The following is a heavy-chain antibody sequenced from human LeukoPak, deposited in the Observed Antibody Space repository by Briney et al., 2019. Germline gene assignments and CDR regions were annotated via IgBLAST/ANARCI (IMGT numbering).Heavy chain of an antibody. CDR1: GYTFISYD. Sequence: AASVKVSCKASGYTFISYDINWVRQATGQGLEWMGWMNPSSGNTGYGQKFQGRVTMTRNTSITTAYMELSSLRSEDTAVYYRARALEVDGGSDYWGQGTLVTVSS. V-gene: IGHV1-8*01. CDR2: MNPSSGNT. CDR3: ARALEVDGGSDY. J-gene: IGHJ4*02. D-gene: IGHD3-16*01.